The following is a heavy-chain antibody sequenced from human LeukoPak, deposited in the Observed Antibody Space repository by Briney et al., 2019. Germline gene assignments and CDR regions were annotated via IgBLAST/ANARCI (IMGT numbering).Heavy chain of an antibody. CDR3: TRELGNWDIDY. J-gene: IGHJ4*02. D-gene: IGHD7-27*01. V-gene: IGHV4-30-4*01. Sequence: SETLSLTCTVSGGSISSGDCYWRWIRQPPGKGLGWIEYIYYSGSTYYNPSLKSRVTISVDTSKNQFSLKLSSVTAAGTAVYYCTRELGNWDIDYWGQGTLVTVSS. CDR1: GGSISSGDCY. CDR2: IYYSGST.